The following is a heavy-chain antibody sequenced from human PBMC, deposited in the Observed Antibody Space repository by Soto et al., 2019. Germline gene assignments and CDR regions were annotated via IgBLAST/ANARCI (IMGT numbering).Heavy chain of an antibody. V-gene: IGHV4-59*01. D-gene: IGHD3-22*01. CDR1: GGSISRYY. Sequence: PSETLSLTCTVSGGSISRYYWSWIRQPPGKGLEWIGYIYYSGSTNYNPSLKGRVTISVDTSKNQFSLKLSSMTAADTAVYYCARDYYDSSGYYMGYWGQGTLVTVSS. J-gene: IGHJ4*02. CDR2: IYYSGST. CDR3: ARDYYDSSGYYMGY.